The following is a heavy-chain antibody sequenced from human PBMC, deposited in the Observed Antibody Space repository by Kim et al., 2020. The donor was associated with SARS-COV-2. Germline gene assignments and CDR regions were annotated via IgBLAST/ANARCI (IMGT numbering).Heavy chain of an antibody. D-gene: IGHD6-19*01. CDR2: T. CDR3: AGANQWLAIDY. V-gene: IGHV4-4*07. Sequence: TNYNPSLKSRVAMSVGATKNLYTLKLSSVTAADTAVYYCAGANQWLAIDYWGQGTLVTVAS. J-gene: IGHJ4*02.